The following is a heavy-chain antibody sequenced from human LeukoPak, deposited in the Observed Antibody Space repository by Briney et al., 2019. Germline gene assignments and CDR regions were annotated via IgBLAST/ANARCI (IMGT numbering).Heavy chain of an antibody. CDR3: AKDRRYYYDSSGYYGEFDY. CDR1: GFTFSSYA. J-gene: IGHJ4*02. Sequence: PGGSLRLSCAASGFTFSSYAMSWVRQAPGKGLEWVSAISGIGGSTYYADSVKGRFTISRDNSKNTLYLQMNSLRAEDTAVYYCAKDRRYYYDSSGYYGEFDYWGQGTLVTVSS. D-gene: IGHD3-22*01. V-gene: IGHV3-23*01. CDR2: ISGIGGST.